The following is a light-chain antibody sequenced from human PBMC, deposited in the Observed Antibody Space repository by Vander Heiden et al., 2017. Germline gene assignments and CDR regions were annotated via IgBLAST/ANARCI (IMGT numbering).Light chain of an antibody. CDR1: QSDSSSY. CDR2: GAS. Sequence: EIVLTQSPGTLSLYPGERGRLSCRASQSDSSSYVAGYQQKPGQAPRLLIYGASSRATGIPDRFSGSGSGTDFTLTISRLEPEDFAVYYCQQYGSSPPITFGQGTRLEIK. V-gene: IGKV3-20*01. J-gene: IGKJ5*01. CDR3: QQYGSSPPIT.